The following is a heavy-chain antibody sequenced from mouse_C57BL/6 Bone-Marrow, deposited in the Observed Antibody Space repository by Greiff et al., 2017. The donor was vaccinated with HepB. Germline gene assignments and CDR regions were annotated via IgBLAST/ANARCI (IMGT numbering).Heavy chain of an antibody. V-gene: IGHV1-74*01. D-gene: IGHD1-1*01. CDR1: GYTFTSYW. CDR3: AIIWDYGSSHERFAY. Sequence: QVQLQQPGAELVKPGASVKVSCKASGYTFTSYWMHWVKQRPGQGLEWIGRIHPSDSDTNYNQKFKGKATLTVDKSSSTAYMQLSSLTSEDSAVYYCAIIWDYGSSHERFAYWGQGTLVTVSA. J-gene: IGHJ3*01. CDR2: IHPSDSDT.